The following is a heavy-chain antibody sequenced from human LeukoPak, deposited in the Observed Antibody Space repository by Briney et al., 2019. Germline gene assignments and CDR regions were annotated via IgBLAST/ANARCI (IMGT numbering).Heavy chain of an antibody. Sequence: PSETLSLTCTVSGGSISSYYWSWIRQPAGKGLEWIGRIYPSGSTNYNPSLESRVTMTVNTSKNQFSLKLSSVTAADTAVYYCARVGLSGWPNWFDPWGQGTLVTVSS. D-gene: IGHD6-19*01. CDR3: ARVGLSGWPNWFDP. J-gene: IGHJ5*02. CDR1: GGSISSYY. V-gene: IGHV4-4*07. CDR2: IYPSGST.